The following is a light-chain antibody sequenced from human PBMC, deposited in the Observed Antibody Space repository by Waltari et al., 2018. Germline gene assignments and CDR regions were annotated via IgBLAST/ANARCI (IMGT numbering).Light chain of an antibody. CDR2: EAS. Sequence: DIQMTQSPSTLSASVGDRVTVTCRASQTIGTYLAWFQRKPGKAPKLLIYEASTLENGVPSRVSGSVSGTEFTLTISSLEPDDFATYYCQQYNSYWWTFGLGTKVEV. CDR1: QTIGTY. V-gene: IGKV1-5*03. J-gene: IGKJ1*01. CDR3: QQYNSYWWT.